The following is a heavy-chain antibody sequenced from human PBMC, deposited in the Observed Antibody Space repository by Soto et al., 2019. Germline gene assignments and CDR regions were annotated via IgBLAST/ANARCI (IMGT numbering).Heavy chain of an antibody. Sequence: EVQVLESGGGLVQPGGSLRLSCAASGFTFNSCAMSWVRQAPGKGLEWVSIISGRGDSTYYADSVKGRFTISRDNYKNTVHLQMSSLRADDTAVYYCVKAVGPTAPSSRIFDYWGQGTLVSVSS. D-gene: IGHD6-19*01. CDR1: GFTFNSCA. J-gene: IGHJ4*02. V-gene: IGHV3-23*01. CDR2: ISGRGDST. CDR3: VKAVGPTAPSSRIFDY.